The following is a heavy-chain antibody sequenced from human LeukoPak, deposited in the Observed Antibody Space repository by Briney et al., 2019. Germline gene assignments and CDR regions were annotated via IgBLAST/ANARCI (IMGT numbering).Heavy chain of an antibody. CDR1: GFAFSTYA. D-gene: IGHD3-10*02. V-gene: IGHV3-21*01. CDR2: IRSDSVYI. Sequence: GGSLRLSCAASGFAFSTYAMNWVRQAPGKGLEWVSFIRSDSVYIFYADSVKGRFTISRDNSKNSLYLHLSGLIPEDTAVYYCAELGITMIGGVWGKGTTVTISS. CDR3: AELGITMIGGV. J-gene: IGHJ6*04.